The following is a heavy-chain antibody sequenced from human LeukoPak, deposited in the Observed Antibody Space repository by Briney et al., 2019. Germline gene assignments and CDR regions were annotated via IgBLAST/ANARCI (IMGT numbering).Heavy chain of an antibody. CDR1: GFTVSSNY. D-gene: IGHD3-16*02. CDR3: ARGDYVWGSYRHFDY. V-gene: IGHV3-66*01. Sequence: PPGGSLRLSCAASGFTVSSNYMSWVRQAPGKGLEWVSVISSGGNTYYADSVKGRFTISRDNSKNTLYLQMNSLRAEDTAVYYCARGDYVWGSYRHFDYWGQGTLVTVSS. J-gene: IGHJ4*02. CDR2: ISSGGNT.